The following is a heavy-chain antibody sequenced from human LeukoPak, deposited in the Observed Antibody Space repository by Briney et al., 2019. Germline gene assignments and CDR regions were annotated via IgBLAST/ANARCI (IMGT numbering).Heavy chain of an antibody. CDR2: ISSSGSTI. Sequence: PGGSLRLSCAASGFTFSSYEMNWVRQAPGKGLEWVSYISSSGSTIYYADSVKGRFTISRDNAKNSLYLQMNSLRAEDTAVYYCAKDSRDSSGYYWKNWGQGTLVTVSS. CDR3: AKDSRDSSGYYWKN. D-gene: IGHD3-22*01. V-gene: IGHV3-48*03. J-gene: IGHJ4*02. CDR1: GFTFSSYE.